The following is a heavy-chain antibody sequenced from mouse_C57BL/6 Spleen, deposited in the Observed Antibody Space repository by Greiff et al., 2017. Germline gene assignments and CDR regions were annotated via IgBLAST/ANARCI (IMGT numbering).Heavy chain of an antibody. CDR3: AYSNPYYYARDY. D-gene: IGHD2-5*01. Sequence: EVQLVESGGGLVKPGGSLKLSCAASGFTFSSYAMSWVRQTPEKRLEWVATISDGGSYTYYPDNVKGRFTISRDNAKNNLYLQMSHLKSEDTAMYYCAYSNPYYYARDYWGQGTSVTVSS. J-gene: IGHJ4*01. CDR2: ISDGGSYT. V-gene: IGHV5-4*01. CDR1: GFTFSSYA.